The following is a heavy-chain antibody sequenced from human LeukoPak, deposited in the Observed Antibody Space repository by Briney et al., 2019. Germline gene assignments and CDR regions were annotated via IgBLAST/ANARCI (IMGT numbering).Heavy chain of an antibody. Sequence: GGSLRLSCAASGFTFSSYWMNWVRQAPGKGLVWVSRIASDGSSTTYADSVRGRFSISRDNAKNTLYLQMNSLRVEDTAVYYCARTGIQIVVAFDIWGQGTMVTVSS. CDR1: GFTFSSYW. CDR2: IASDGSST. D-gene: IGHD1-14*01. V-gene: IGHV3-74*01. CDR3: ARTGIQIVVAFDI. J-gene: IGHJ3*02.